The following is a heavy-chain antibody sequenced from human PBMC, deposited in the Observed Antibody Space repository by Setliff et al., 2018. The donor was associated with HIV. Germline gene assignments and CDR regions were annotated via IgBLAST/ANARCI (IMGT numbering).Heavy chain of an antibody. CDR1: GASLNSGSYF. Sequence: KPSETLSLTCTVSGASLNSGSYFWSWVRQPAGKGLEWIGRIYTSGDTNYNPSLKSRVTISMDTSKKQFSLKLRSVTAADTAVYYCAREAEQDYDVVTETLVEGAYIQFWGQGSLVTVS. CDR2: IYTSGDT. CDR3: AREAEQDYDVVTETLVEGAYIQF. V-gene: IGHV4-61*02. D-gene: IGHD3-9*01. J-gene: IGHJ1*01.